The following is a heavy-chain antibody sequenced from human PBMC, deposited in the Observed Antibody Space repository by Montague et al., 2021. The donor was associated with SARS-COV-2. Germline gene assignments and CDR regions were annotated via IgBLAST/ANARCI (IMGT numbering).Heavy chain of an antibody. V-gene: IGHV3-74*01. CDR1: GFTFSTYW. D-gene: IGHD4/OR15-4a*01. J-gene: IGHJ4*02. CDR2: INPDGDAT. CDR3: ARSNLHDYADY. Sequence: SLRLSCAASGFTFSTYWMYWIRQVPGKGLAWVSRINPDGDATTYADSVKGRFTISRDNSKNILYLQMNGLRGEDTAVYYCARSNLHDYADYWGRGNLVTVSS.